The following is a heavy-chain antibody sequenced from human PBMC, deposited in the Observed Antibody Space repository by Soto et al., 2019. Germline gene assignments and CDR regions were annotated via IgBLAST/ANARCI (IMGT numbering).Heavy chain of an antibody. D-gene: IGHD3-3*01. J-gene: IGHJ5*02. CDR1: GGSFSGYY. CDR3: ARVRDVVGARKLRFFPPGWFDP. V-gene: IGHV4-34*01. Sequence: PSETLSLTCAVYGGSFSGYYWSWIRQPPGKGLEWIGEINHSGSTNYNPSLKSRVTISVDTSKNQFSLKLSSVTAADTAVYYCARVRDVVGARKLRFFPPGWFDPWGQGALVTVSS. CDR2: INHSGST.